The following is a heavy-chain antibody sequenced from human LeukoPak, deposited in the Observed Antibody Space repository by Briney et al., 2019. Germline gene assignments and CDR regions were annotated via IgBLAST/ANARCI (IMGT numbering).Heavy chain of an antibody. CDR2: IYSTGII. V-gene: IGHV4-4*07. J-gene: IGHJ5*02. CDR3: TRDSGTSGEVKFDP. Sequence: SETLSLTCTVSGGSISSYYWSWIRQSAGKGLEWIGRIYSTGIITYNPSLKSRVTMSVDTSKNQLSLRLISVTAADTAVYYCTRDSGTSGEVKFDPWGQGSLVTVSS. CDR1: GGSISSYY. D-gene: IGHD3-10*01.